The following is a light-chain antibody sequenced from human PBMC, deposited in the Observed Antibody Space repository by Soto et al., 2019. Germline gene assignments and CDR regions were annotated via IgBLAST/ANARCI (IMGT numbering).Light chain of an antibody. CDR1: QTISTY. V-gene: IGKV1-39*01. CDR3: QQSYLFPLT. CDR2: AAS. Sequence: DIQLTPSPSSLSVSVGDRVTITCRASQTISTYVNWYQHTPGKAPKLLIYAASTLESGVPSRFSGSRSGTTFTLTISSLQPEDFATYYCQQSYLFPLTFGGGTKLEIK. J-gene: IGKJ4*01.